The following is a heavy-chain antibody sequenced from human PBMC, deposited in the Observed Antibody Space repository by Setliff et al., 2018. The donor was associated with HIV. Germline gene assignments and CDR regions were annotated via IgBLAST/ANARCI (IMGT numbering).Heavy chain of an antibody. CDR1: GDSIRSNFNY. D-gene: IGHD3-3*01. V-gene: IGHV4-39*07. CDR2: IYYSGSN. Sequence: SETLSLTCTVSGDSIRSNFNYWGWIRQPPGKGLEWLAIIYYSGSNYDNPSLKNRVTISMDTSRNQFSLKLNSLTAADTAMYYCARGVWSGYYPDAFDIWGQGTMVTVSS. J-gene: IGHJ3*02. CDR3: ARGVWSGYYPDAFDI.